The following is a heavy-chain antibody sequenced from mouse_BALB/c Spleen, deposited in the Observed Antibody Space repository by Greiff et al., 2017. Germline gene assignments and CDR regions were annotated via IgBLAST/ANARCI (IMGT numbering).Heavy chain of an antibody. CDR3: ARSGYGNYVDY. V-gene: IGHV1-7*01. CDR1: GYTFTSYW. CDR2: INPSTGYT. D-gene: IGHD2-1*01. J-gene: IGHJ2*01. Sequence: LQESGAELAKPGASVKMSCKASGYTFTSYWMHWVKQRPGQGLEWIGYINPSTGYTEYNQKFKDKATLTADKSSSTAYMQLSSLTSEDSAVYYCARSGYGNYVDYWGQGTTLTVSS.